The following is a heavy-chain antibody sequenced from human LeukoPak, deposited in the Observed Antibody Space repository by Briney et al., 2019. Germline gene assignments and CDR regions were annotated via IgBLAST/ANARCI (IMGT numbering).Heavy chain of an antibody. CDR2: IQYDGSTT. J-gene: IGHJ3*02. V-gene: IGHV3-74*01. CDR1: GFSFSSYW. CDR3: ARALVAGVTLNALDI. D-gene: IGHD2-15*01. Sequence: GGSLRLSCAASGFSFSSYWMHWVRQAPGKGLVWVARIQYDGSTTNYADSVKGRFTISRDNAKKTLYVQMYSLRAEDTAVYYCARALVAGVTLNALDIWGQGTMVTVSS.